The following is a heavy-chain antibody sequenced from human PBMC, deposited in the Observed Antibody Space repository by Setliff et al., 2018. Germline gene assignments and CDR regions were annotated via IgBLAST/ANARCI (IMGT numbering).Heavy chain of an antibody. CDR2: IIPILGIA. J-gene: IGHJ6*02. V-gene: IGHV1-69*10. CDR3: ARERRGDSGSYYNKYYYGMDV. CDR1: GGTFSSYA. D-gene: IGHD1-26*01. Sequence: SVKVSCKASGGTFSSYAIGWVRQAPGQGLEWMGGIIPILGIANYAQKFQGRVTITADKSTSTAYMELSSLRSEDTAVYYCARERRGDSGSYYNKYYYGMDVWGQGTTVTVSS.